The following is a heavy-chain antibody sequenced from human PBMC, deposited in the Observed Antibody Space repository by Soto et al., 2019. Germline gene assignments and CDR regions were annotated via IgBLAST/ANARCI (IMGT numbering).Heavy chain of an antibody. J-gene: IGHJ6*02. CDR1: GYNFSSYW. V-gene: IGHV5-51*01. D-gene: IGHD2-15*01. CDR3: ARHEFCSGGSCYSSYYYGMDV. CDR2: IYPDDSDA. Sequence: PGEALKISGKGSGYNFSSYWIAWVRQMPGKGLEWMGIIYPDDSDARYSPSFQGQVTISADKSASTAYLQWTSLKASDTAMYYCARHEFCSGGSCYSSYYYGMDVWGQGTTVTVSS.